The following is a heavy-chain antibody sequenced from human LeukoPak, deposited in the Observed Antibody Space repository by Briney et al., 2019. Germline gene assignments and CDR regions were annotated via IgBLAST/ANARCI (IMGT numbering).Heavy chain of an antibody. CDR1: GESLSGYF. CDR2: ISHGGST. D-gene: IGHD3-10*01. V-gene: IGHV4-34*01. Sequence: SETLSLTRAVSGESLSGYFWTWIRQPPGKGLEWIGEISHGGSTSYNPSLKSRVTMSAETSKNQFSLKLRSVTAADTAVYYCARRIRGVTGDYWGQGTLVTVSS. J-gene: IGHJ4*02. CDR3: ARRIRGVTGDY.